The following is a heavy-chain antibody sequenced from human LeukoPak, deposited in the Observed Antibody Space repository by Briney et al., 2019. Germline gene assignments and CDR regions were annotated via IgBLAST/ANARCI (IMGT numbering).Heavy chain of an antibody. CDR1: GFTFDDYG. V-gene: IGHV3-7*01. D-gene: IGHD1-26*01. CDR2: IKQYGSEK. CDR3: ASCGSYYYYYMYV. Sequence: GASLRLSCAASGFTFDDYGMSCVRQAPRKELEWVANIKQYGSEKYYVDSVKGRFTISRDNAKNSLYLQMNSLRAEDTAVYYCASCGSYYYYYMYVWGKGNTVTVSS. J-gene: IGHJ6*03.